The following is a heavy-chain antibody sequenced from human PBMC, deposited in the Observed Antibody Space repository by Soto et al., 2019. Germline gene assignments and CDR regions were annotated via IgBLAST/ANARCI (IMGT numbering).Heavy chain of an antibody. D-gene: IGHD1-26*01. CDR1: GDSMTKYY. Sequence: QVQLQESGPGLVKPSETLSLTCTVSGDSMTKYYWSWIRQPAGRGLEWIGRIYTSGSTNYNPSLKRRVSMSIDTSNNHFSLNLQSVPAADTAVYYCARTVGAAYYFDFWGQGALVTVSS. CDR2: IYTSGST. V-gene: IGHV4-4*07. J-gene: IGHJ4*02. CDR3: ARTVGAAYYFDF.